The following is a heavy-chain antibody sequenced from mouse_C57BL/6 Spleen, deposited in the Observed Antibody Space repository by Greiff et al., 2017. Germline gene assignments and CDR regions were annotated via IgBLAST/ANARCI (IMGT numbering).Heavy chain of an antibody. CDR1: GYSITSGYY. Sequence: EVKLQESGPGLVKPSQSLSLTCSVTGYSITSGYYWNWIRQFPGNKLEWMGYISYDGSNNYNPSLKNRISITRDTSKNQFFLKLNSVTTEDTATYYCARDGGTTVRDYWGQGTTLTVSS. D-gene: IGHD1-1*01. V-gene: IGHV3-6*01. CDR3: ARDGGTTVRDY. J-gene: IGHJ2*01. CDR2: ISYDGSN.